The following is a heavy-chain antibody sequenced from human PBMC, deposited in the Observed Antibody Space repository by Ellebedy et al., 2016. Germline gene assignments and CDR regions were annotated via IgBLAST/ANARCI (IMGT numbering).Heavy chain of an antibody. Sequence: GESLKISXAASGFSVTSNDMSWVRQAPGRGLELVSLMYGGGTEYYADSVKGRFTITRDNSKNTLYLQMSGLEVGDSALYYCVTRHNGAFDFWGQGTMVTVSS. J-gene: IGHJ3*01. D-gene: IGHD1-14*01. CDR1: GFSVTSND. CDR2: MYGGGTE. CDR3: VTRHNGAFDF. V-gene: IGHV3-53*01.